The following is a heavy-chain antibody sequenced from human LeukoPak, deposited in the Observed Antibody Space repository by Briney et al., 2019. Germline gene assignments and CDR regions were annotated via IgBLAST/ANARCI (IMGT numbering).Heavy chain of an antibody. CDR1: GYTLTDYH. CDR3: ARGRPIGIGGTAIEY. J-gene: IGHJ4*02. D-gene: IGHD1-26*01. Sequence: GASVNVSCKASGYTLTDYHIHWVRQAPGQGLEWMGWIKPNSGVTNYEQKFQGRVTMTRDTSISTAYMEVSSLKSDDTAVYYCARGRPIGIGGTAIEYWGQGTLVTVSS. CDR2: IKPNSGVT. V-gene: IGHV1-2*02.